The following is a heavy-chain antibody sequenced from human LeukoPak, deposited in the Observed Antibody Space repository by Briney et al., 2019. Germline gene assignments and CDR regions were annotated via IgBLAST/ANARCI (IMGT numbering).Heavy chain of an antibody. D-gene: IGHD6-13*01. CDR2: IYYCGST. J-gene: IGHJ4*02. CDR1: GGSISSNSYY. Sequence: SETLSLTCTLSGGSISSNSYYCGWIRQPPGKGLEWFGRIYYCGSTYYNPSLKSRVTMCVDTYKNQFSRKLSEVTAADTAVHYCARLAVAGNMDWGGQGRLV. V-gene: IGHV4-39*01. CDR3: ARLAVAGNMDW.